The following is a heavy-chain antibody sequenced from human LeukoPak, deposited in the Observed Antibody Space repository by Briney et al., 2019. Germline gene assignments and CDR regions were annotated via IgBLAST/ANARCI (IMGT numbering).Heavy chain of an antibody. CDR2: IYHSGST. Sequence: SQTLSLTCAVSGGSISSGGYSWSWIRQPPGKGLEWIGYIYHSGSTYYNPSLKSRVTISVDRSKNQFSLKLSSVTAADTAVYYCARDVAYYCGSGTWFDPWGQGTLVTVSS. V-gene: IGHV4-30-2*01. CDR3: ARDVAYYCGSGTWFDP. CDR1: GGSISSGGYS. J-gene: IGHJ5*02. D-gene: IGHD3-10*01.